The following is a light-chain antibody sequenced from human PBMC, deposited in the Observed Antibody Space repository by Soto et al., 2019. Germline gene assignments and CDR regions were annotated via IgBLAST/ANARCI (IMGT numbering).Light chain of an antibody. CDR1: QTLTRW. CDR2: DAS. J-gene: IGKJ5*01. CDR3: QQLFDSPIT. Sequence: DIPLTQSHSTLSGSVRERVGKXGRASQTLTRWMAWYQQKPGKAPKLLIYDASTLESGVPSRFSGSRSGTEFSLTITSLQPEDFATYYCQQLFDSPITFGQGTRLEI. V-gene: IGKV1-5*01.